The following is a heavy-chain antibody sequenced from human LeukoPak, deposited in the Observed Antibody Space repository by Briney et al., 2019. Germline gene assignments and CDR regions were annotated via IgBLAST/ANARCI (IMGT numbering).Heavy chain of an antibody. V-gene: IGHV4-59*01. Sequence: PSETLSLTCTVSGGSISSYYWSWIRQPPGKGLEWIGYTSYSGSTNYNPSLKSRVTISVDTSKNQFSLKLSSVTAADTAVYYCARYVWGSYPTFEDYWGQGTLVTVSS. J-gene: IGHJ4*02. CDR3: ARYVWGSYPTFEDY. D-gene: IGHD3-16*02. CDR1: GGSISSYY. CDR2: TSYSGST.